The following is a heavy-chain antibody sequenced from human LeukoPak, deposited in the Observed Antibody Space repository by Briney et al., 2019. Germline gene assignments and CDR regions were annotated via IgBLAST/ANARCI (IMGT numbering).Heavy chain of an antibody. Sequence: GGSLRLSCAASGFTFSSYGMHWVRQAPGKGLEWVAVIWYDGRNKYYADSVKGRFTISRDNSKNTLYLQMNSLRAEDTAVYYCARGLLWSYYFDYWGQGTLVTVSS. CDR2: IWYDGRNK. V-gene: IGHV3-33*01. D-gene: IGHD2-21*01. CDR1: GFTFSSYG. J-gene: IGHJ4*02. CDR3: ARGLLWSYYFDY.